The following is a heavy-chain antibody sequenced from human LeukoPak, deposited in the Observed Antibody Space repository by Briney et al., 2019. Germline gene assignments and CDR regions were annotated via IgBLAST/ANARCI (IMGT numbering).Heavy chain of an antibody. V-gene: IGHV3-30*18. CDR2: ISYDGSNK. CDR3: AKSLLSYYYDSSGYYLVDAFDI. D-gene: IGHD3-22*01. CDR1: AFSFSSYS. J-gene: IGHJ3*02. Sequence: PWGSLTLSCAASAFSFSSYSMHWVRQAPGKELEWVAVISYDGSNKYYADSVKGRFTISRDNSKNTLYLQMNSLRAEDTAVYYCAKSLLSYYYDSSGYYLVDAFDIWGQGTIVTVPS.